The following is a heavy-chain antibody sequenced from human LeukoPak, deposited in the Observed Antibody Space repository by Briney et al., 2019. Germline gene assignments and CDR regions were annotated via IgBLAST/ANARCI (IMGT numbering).Heavy chain of an antibody. CDR1: GFTFSSYE. D-gene: IGHD3-10*01. V-gene: IGHV3-21*01. CDR2: ISSSSSYI. Sequence: GGSLGLSCAASGFTFSSYEMNWVRQAPGKGLEWVSSISSSSSYIYYADSVKGRFTISRDNAKNSLYLQMNSLRAEDTAVYYCARDRGVRGGAVSWFDPWGQGTLVTVSS. J-gene: IGHJ5*02. CDR3: ARDRGVRGGAVSWFDP.